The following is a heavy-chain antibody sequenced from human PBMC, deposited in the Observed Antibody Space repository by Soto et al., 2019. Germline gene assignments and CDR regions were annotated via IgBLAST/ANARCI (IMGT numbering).Heavy chain of an antibody. CDR2: IWYDGSTR. V-gene: IGHV3-33*01. J-gene: IGHJ4*02. CDR1: GFTISTHG. CDR3: AAATTWNFHFHC. D-gene: IGHD1-7*01. Sequence: QVQLVESGGGVVQPGTSLRLSCAASGFTISTHGMHWVRQAPGKGLEWVANIWYDGSTRLYADSVTGRFTISKDNSKNTLYLKMSSLRAEDTAVYYCAAATTWNFHFHCWGPGNQVTVSS.